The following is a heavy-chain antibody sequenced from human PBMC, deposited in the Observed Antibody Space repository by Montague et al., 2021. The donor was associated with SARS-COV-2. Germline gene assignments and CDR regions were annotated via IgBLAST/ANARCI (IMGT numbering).Heavy chain of an antibody. Sequence: SETLSLTCTVSGDSINSTCHYWARIRQRQGKGLEWNGSVYYRGSTYYSLTFQSPFKVSTATSKCQFFLRVNSVTAADTATYYCARHRDYYWGSYSAFDPWGQGTLVIVSS. V-gene: IGHV4-39*01. CDR3: ARHRDYYWGSYSAFDP. CDR2: VYYRGST. CDR1: GDSINSTCHY. J-gene: IGHJ5*02. D-gene: IGHD3-16*01.